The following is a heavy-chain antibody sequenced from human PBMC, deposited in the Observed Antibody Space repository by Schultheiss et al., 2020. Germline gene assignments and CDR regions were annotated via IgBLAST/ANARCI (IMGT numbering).Heavy chain of an antibody. Sequence: GGSLRLSCAASGFSFRGSGMHWVRQAPGQGLEWVAVIWYDGSNKYYADSVKGRFTISRDNSKNTLYLQMNSLRAEDTAVYYCARVGGGSSGWYVGYFDYWGQGTLVTVSS. CDR1: GFSFRGSG. J-gene: IGHJ4*02. D-gene: IGHD6-19*01. CDR2: IWYDGSNK. V-gene: IGHV3-33*08. CDR3: ARVGGGSSGWYVGYFDY.